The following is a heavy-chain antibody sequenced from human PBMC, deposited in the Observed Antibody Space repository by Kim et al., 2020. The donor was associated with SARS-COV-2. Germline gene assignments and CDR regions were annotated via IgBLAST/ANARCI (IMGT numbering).Heavy chain of an antibody. V-gene: IGHV5-51*01. CDR1: GYRFSNDW. J-gene: IGHJ6*02. D-gene: IGHD4-4*01. CDR2: IYPDDSDI. Sequence: GESLKISCEGSGYRFSNDWIGWVRQMPGKGLEWMGIIYPDDSDIRYNPSFQGQVTISADKSINTAYLQWSSLKASDTAIYYCARHWMSFSVNYYHGMDVWGQGTTVTVSS. CDR3: ARHWMSFSVNYYHGMDV.